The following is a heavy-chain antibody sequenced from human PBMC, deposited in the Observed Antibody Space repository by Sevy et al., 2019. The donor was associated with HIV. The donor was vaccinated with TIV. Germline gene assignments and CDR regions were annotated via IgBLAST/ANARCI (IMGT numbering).Heavy chain of an antibody. J-gene: IGHJ6*02. CDR1: GFTFSSYG. CDR2: ISYDGSNK. CDR3: AKEGTTRTTTRYYYYGMDV. V-gene: IGHV3-30*18. Sequence: GGSLRLSCAASGFTFSSYGMHWVRQAPGKGLEWVAVISYDGSNKYYAHSVKGRFTISRDNSKNTLYLQMNSLRAEDTAVYYCAKEGTTRTTTRYYYYGMDVWGQGTTVTVSS. D-gene: IGHD1-1*01.